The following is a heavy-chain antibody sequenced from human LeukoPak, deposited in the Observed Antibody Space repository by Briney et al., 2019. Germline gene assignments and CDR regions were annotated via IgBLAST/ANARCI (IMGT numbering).Heavy chain of an antibody. D-gene: IGHD3-10*01. CDR2: IYYSGST. CDR1: GGSISSGGYY. Sequence: SETLSLTCTVSGGSISSGGYYWSWIRQHPGKGLEWIGYIYYSGSTYYNPSLKSRVTISVDTSKNQFSLKLSSVTAEDTAVYFCARGYGSGSPLYYYYGMDVWGKGTTVTVSS. V-gene: IGHV4-31*03. CDR3: ARGYGSGSPLYYYYGMDV. J-gene: IGHJ6*04.